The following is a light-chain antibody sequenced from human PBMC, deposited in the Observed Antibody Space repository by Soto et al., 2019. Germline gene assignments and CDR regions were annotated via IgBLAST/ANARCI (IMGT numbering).Light chain of an antibody. CDR3: QDYGTSHPWT. V-gene: IGKV3-20*01. CDR1: QNIRGNE. Sequence: EVVLTQSPGALSLSPGEGVTLSCRASQNIRGNELAWYRQKRGQAARLLIYGGSSRAEGIPDRFSGRGTGTNFTRTISRLEPEDSAVYYCQDYGTSHPWTFGQGTKLEIK. J-gene: IGKJ1*01. CDR2: GGS.